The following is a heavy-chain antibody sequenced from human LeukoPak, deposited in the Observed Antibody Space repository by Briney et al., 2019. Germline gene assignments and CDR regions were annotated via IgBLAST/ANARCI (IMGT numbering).Heavy chain of an antibody. J-gene: IGHJ4*02. V-gene: IGHV3-21*01. Sequence: PGGSLRLSCAASGLTFSTYSMNWVRQAPGKGLEWVSSISNNGNYIYYADSVKGRFTISRDNAKNSLYLQMNSLRVEDTAVYYCARLYCSGDCYAFDYWGQGTLVTVSS. D-gene: IGHD2-21*02. CDR1: GLTFSTYS. CDR2: ISNNGNYI. CDR3: ARLYCSGDCYAFDY.